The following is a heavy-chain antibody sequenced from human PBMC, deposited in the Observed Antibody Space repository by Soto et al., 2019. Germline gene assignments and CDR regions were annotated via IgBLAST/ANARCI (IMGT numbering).Heavy chain of an antibody. J-gene: IGHJ4*02. CDR2: ISFDGRNK. D-gene: IGHD6-13*01. V-gene: IGHV3-30*04. CDR1: GFTFSNFA. CDR3: ARERAIAATGTFYY. Sequence: GSLRLSCAASGFTFSNFAMHWVRQAPGKGLEWVAVISFDGRNKDYADSVKGRFTISRDNSKNTLFLQMNSLRPEDTAVYYCARERAIAATGTFYYWGQGTLVTVSS.